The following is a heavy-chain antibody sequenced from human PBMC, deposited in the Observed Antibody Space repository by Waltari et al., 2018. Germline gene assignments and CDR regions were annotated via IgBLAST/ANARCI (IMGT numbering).Heavy chain of an antibody. J-gene: IGHJ4*02. V-gene: IGHV1-3*01. CDR3: ARSQRDAGTIYFDD. Sequence: QVQLVQSGAEIKKPGASVKVSCKASGYTFTNYGIHWVRQAPGPWLEWMGWISAGTGNAKYSENCQGKVTITRDTSANTAYMELSSLRSEDTAVYYWARSQRDAGTIYFDDWGQGTPVTVSS. CDR2: ISAGTGNA. CDR1: GYTFTNYG. D-gene: IGHD2-2*01.